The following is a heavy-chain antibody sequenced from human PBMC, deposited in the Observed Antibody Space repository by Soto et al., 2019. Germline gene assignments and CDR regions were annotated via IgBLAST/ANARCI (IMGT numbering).Heavy chain of an antibody. D-gene: IGHD6-13*01. CDR2: ISYDGSNK. CDR3: ARAGSSSWLYYYGMDV. V-gene: IGHV3-30-3*01. Sequence: QVQLVESGGGVVQPGRSLRLSCAASGFTFSSYAMHWVRQAPGKGLEWVAVISYDGSNKYYADSVKGRFTISRDNSKNTLYLQMNSLRAEDTAVYYCARAGSSSWLYYYGMDVWGQGTTVTVSS. J-gene: IGHJ6*02. CDR1: GFTFSSYA.